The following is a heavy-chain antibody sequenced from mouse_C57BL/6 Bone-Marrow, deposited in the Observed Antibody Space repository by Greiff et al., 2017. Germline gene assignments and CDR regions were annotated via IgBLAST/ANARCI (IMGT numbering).Heavy chain of an antibody. V-gene: IGHV1-26*01. Sequence: EVQLQQSGPELVKPGASVKISCKASGYTFTDYYMNWVKQSHGKSLEWIGDINPNNGGTSYHQKFKGKATLTVDKSSRTAYIELRSLTSEDSAVYYCARRRVITTVVPYWYFDVWGTGTTVTVSS. D-gene: IGHD1-1*01. J-gene: IGHJ1*03. CDR3: ARRRVITTVVPYWYFDV. CDR1: GYTFTDYY. CDR2: INPNNGGT.